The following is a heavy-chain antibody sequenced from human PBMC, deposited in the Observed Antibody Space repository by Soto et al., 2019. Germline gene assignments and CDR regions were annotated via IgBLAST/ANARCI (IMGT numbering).Heavy chain of an antibody. CDR3: SRQIGRGSWALDH. J-gene: IGHJ4*02. Sequence: QLQLQESGPGLVKPAETLSLTCTVSGGSISSSDYWWGWIRQPPGKGLEWIGSIYYTGSTYYNPSLKSRVIISVDTSKNQFSLWRSSATAADTAVYYCSRQIGRGSWALDHWGQGTLVTVSS. CDR1: GGSISSSDYW. D-gene: IGHD6-13*01. V-gene: IGHV4-39*01. CDR2: IYYTGST.